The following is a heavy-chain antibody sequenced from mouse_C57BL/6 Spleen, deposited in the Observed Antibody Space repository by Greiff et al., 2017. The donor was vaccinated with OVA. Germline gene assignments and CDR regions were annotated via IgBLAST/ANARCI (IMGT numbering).Heavy chain of an antibody. Sequence: QVQLQQPGAELVKPGASVKVSCKASGYTFTSYWMHWVKQRPGQGLEWIGRIHPSDSDTNYNQKFKGKATLTVDKSSSTAYMQLSSLTSEDSAVYDCATLYYYGSPWFAYWGQGTLVTVSA. CDR2: IHPSDSDT. CDR3: ATLYYYGSPWFAY. D-gene: IGHD1-1*01. CDR1: GYTFTSYW. V-gene: IGHV1-74*01. J-gene: IGHJ3*01.